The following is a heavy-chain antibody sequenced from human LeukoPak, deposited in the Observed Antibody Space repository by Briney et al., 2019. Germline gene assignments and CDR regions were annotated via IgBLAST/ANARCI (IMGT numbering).Heavy chain of an antibody. Sequence: GGSLRLSCAASGFTFSSYSMNWVRQAPGEGLEWVSSISSSSSYIYYADSVKGRFTSSRDNAKNSLYLQMNSLRAEDTAVYYCARVVVVVIAPRSDAFDIWGQGTMVTVSS. D-gene: IGHD2-21*01. V-gene: IGHV3-21*01. CDR2: ISSSSSYI. CDR1: GFTFSSYS. CDR3: ARVVVVVIAPRSDAFDI. J-gene: IGHJ3*02.